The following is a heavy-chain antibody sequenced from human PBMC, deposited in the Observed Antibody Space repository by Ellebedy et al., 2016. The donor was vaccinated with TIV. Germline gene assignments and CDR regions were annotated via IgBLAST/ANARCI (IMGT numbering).Heavy chain of an antibody. Sequence: GESLKISXAASGFTFSSYAMSWVRQAPGKGLEWVSAISGSGGSTYYADSVKGRFTISRDNSKNTLYLQMNSLRAEDTAVYYCAKWGRGYSYGPLGYWGQGTLVTVSS. CDR2: ISGSGGST. D-gene: IGHD5-18*01. V-gene: IGHV3-23*01. CDR1: GFTFSSYA. CDR3: AKWGRGYSYGPLGY. J-gene: IGHJ4*02.